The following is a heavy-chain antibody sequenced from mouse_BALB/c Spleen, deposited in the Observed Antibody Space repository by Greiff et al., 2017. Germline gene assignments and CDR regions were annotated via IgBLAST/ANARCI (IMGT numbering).Heavy chain of an antibody. CDR3: AREGNYYGNSWFAY. J-gene: IGHJ3*01. D-gene: IGHD2-1*01. CDR1: GYTFTDYN. CDR2: IYPYNGGT. V-gene: IGHV1S29*02. Sequence: EVQLKESGPELVKPGASVKISCKASGYTFTDYNMHWVKQSHGKSLEWIGYIYPYNGGTGYNQKFKSKATLTVDNSSSTAYMELRSLTSEDSAVYYCAREGNYYGNSWFAYWGQGTLVTVSA.